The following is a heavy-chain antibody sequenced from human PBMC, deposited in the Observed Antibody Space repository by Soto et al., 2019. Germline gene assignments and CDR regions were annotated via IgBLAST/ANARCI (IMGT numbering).Heavy chain of an antibody. Sequence: EVQLLESGGGFVQPGGSLRLSCAASGFTFTNYAMSWVRQAPGKGLEWVSAVSASGGTTYYAGSVQGRFIISRDNSKNSLSLQLNSLRVEDTAIYYCAKDRTSWHTWCFAYWGQGTLVTVSS. CDR2: VSASGGTT. D-gene: IGHD2-8*01. V-gene: IGHV3-23*01. J-gene: IGHJ4*02. CDR1: GFTFTNYA. CDR3: AKDRTSWHTWCFAY.